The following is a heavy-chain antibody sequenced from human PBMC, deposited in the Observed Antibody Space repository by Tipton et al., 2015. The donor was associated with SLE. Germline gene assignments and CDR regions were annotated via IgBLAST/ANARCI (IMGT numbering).Heavy chain of an antibody. D-gene: IGHD4-17*01. J-gene: IGHJ5*02. CDR2: INHSGST. CDR3: ARDGARSDYVRWFDP. V-gene: IGHV4-34*01. CDR1: GGSFSGYY. Sequence: TLSLTCAVYGGSFSGYYWSWIRQPPGKGPEWIGEINHSGSTNYNPSLKSRVTISVDTSKNQFSLKLSSVTAADTAVYYCARDGARSDYVRWFDPWGQGTLVTVSS.